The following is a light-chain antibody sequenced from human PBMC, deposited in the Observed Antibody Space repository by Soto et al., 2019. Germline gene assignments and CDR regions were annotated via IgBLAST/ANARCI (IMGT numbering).Light chain of an antibody. J-gene: IGKJ5*01. CDR3: QQRSNWPPIP. CDR2: GAS. V-gene: IGKV3D-20*02. Sequence: EIVLTQSPGTLSLSPCERATLSCSASQSVSNNYLAWYQQKPGQAPRLLIYGASNRATGIPDRFSGSGSGTDFTLTISRLEPEDFAVYYCQQRSNWPPIPFGQGTRLEI. CDR1: QSVSNNY.